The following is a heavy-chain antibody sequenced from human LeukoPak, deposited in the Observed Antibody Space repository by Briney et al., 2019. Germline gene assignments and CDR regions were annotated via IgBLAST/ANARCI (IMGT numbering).Heavy chain of an antibody. V-gene: IGHV3-13*01. J-gene: IGHJ6*03. D-gene: IGHD2-15*01. Sequence: GGSLRLSCAASGFTFSSYDMHWVRQATGKGLEWVSAIGTAGDTYYPGSVKGRFTISRENAKNSLYLQMNSLRAGDTAVYYCARGAVAATLLHYYYYMDVWGKGTTVTISS. CDR2: IGTAGDT. CDR1: GFTFSSYD. CDR3: ARGAVAATLLHYYYYMDV.